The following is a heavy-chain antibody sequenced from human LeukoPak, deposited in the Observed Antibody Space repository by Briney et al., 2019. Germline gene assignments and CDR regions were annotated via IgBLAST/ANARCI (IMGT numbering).Heavy chain of an antibody. J-gene: IGHJ4*02. V-gene: IGHV1-18*01. CDR2: ISVYSGNT. CDR3: ARDASGLLGDY. D-gene: IGHD2-15*01. CDR1: GYTFSSYG. Sequence: GASVKVSRKASGYTFSSYGISWVRQAPGQGLEWMGWISVYSGNTNYAQRLQGRVTMTTDTSTSTAYMELRSLRSDDTAVYYCARDASGLLGDYWGQGNLVTVSS.